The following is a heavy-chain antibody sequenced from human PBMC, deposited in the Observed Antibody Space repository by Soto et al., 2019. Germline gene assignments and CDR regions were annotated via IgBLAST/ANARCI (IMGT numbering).Heavy chain of an antibody. CDR1: GFSLSTSGVG. J-gene: IGHJ5*02. Sequence: QITLKESGPTLVKPTQTLTLTCTFSGFSLSTSGVGVGWIRQPPGKALEWLALIYWDDDKRYSPSLKSRLTITKDTSKTQVVLTITNLDPVDTATYYCARGGNWFDPWGQGTLVTVSS. CDR2: IYWDDDK. D-gene: IGHD3-10*01. CDR3: ARGGNWFDP. V-gene: IGHV2-5*02.